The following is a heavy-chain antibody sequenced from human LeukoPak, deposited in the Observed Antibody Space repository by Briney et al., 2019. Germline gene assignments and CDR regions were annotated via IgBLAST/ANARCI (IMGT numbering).Heavy chain of an antibody. V-gene: IGHV1-8*01. D-gene: IGHD3-22*01. CDR1: GYTFTSYD. Sequence: ASVKVSCKASGYTFTSYDINWVRQTTGQGLECMGWMNPNSGNTGYAQKFQGRVTMTRNTSISTTYMELSSLRSEDTAVYYCARGRLDMIVDTGGFDYWGQGTLVTVSS. CDR3: ARGRLDMIVDTGGFDY. CDR2: MNPNSGNT. J-gene: IGHJ4*02.